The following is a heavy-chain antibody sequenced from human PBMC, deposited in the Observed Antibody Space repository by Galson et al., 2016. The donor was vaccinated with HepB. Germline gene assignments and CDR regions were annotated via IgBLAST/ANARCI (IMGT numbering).Heavy chain of an antibody. D-gene: IGHD3-3*01. CDR2: VYQNGNT. J-gene: IGHJ4*02. Sequence: SETLSLTCAVSGASISSTDWWSWVRQPPGKGLERIGEVYQNGNTNYKPSLKSRVTISVDKSKNQFSLRLSSVTAADTAVYYCARFWNGNYFDYWGQGTLVTVSS. CDR3: ARFWNGNYFDY. CDR1: GASISSTDW. V-gene: IGHV4-4*02.